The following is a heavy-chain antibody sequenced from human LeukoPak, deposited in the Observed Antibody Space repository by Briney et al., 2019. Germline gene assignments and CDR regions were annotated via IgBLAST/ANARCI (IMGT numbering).Heavy chain of an antibody. CDR3: ARSTYYDFWSGYSFWFDP. V-gene: IGHV4-59*01. CDR1: GGSISSYY. Sequence: SETLSLTCTVSGGSISSYYWSWIRQPPGKGLEWIGYIYYSGSTNYDPSLKSRVTISVDTSKNQFSLKLSSVTAADTAVYYCARSTYYDFWSGYSFWFDPWGQGTLVTVSS. J-gene: IGHJ5*02. CDR2: IYYSGST. D-gene: IGHD3-3*01.